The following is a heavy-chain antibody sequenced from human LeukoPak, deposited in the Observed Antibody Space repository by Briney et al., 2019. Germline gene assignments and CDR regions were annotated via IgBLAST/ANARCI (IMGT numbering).Heavy chain of an antibody. CDR3: ARGGGDYNPFDY. Sequence: PGGSLRLSCAVSGFTVSSNYMSWVRQAPGKGLEWVLVMYSGGSAYYADSVKGRFTISRHNSKNTLYLEINSLRPDDTVVYYCARGGGDYNPFDYWGQGTLVTVSS. V-gene: IGHV3-53*04. CDR2: MYSGGSA. J-gene: IGHJ4*02. CDR1: GFTVSSNY. D-gene: IGHD4-17*01.